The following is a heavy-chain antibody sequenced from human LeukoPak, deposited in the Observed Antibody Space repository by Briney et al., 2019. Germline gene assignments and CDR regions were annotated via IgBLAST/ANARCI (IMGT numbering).Heavy chain of an antibody. CDR1: GGTFSSYA. D-gene: IGHD1-26*01. CDR2: IIPIFGTA. Sequence: SVKVSCKASGGTFSSYAISWVRQAPGQGLEWMGRIIPIFGTANYAQKFQGRVTITTDESTSTAYMELSSLRSEDTAVYYCAIQTGVGRSYYYYYMDVWGKGTTVTVS. CDR3: AIQTGVGRSYYYYYMDV. V-gene: IGHV1-69*05. J-gene: IGHJ6*03.